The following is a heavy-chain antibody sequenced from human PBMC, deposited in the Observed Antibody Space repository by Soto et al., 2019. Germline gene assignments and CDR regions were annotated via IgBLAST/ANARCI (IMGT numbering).Heavy chain of an antibody. CDR1: GFSSSSYE. CDR3: AKNRGIIMIVES. J-gene: IGHJ4*02. V-gene: IGHV3-23*01. D-gene: IGHD3-22*01. Sequence: GGSLRPSCAASGFSSSSYEMNWVRQAPGKGLEWVSAISDGGDTTYYADSVKGRFTISRDNSKNTLYLQMDSLRAEDTAVYYCAKNRGIIMIVESWGQGTLVTVSS. CDR2: ISDGGDTT.